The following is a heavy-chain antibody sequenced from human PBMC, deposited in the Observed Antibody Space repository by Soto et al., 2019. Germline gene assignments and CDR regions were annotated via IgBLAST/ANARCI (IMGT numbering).Heavy chain of an antibody. D-gene: IGHD5-12*01. V-gene: IGHV3-30-3*02. J-gene: IGHJ6*02. Sequence: GGSLRLSCAASGFTFSSYAMHWVRQAPGKGLEWVAVISYDGSNKYYADSVKGRFTISRDNSKNTLYLQMNSLRAEDTAVYVCANEVDVAFSSLQYGMDVWGQGTTVTVSS. CDR3: ANEVDVAFSSLQYGMDV. CDR2: ISYDGSNK. CDR1: GFTFSSYA.